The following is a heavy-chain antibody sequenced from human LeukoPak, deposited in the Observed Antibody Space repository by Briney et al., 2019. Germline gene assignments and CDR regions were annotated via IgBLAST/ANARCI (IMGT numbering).Heavy chain of an antibody. CDR1: GFTFSSYA. J-gene: IGHJ4*02. V-gene: IGHV3-30-3*01. CDR3: ARERRDAFDY. Sequence: PGRSLRLSCAASGFTFSSYAMHWVRQAPGKGLEWVAVISYDGSNKYYADSVKGRFTISRDNSKNTLYLQMNSLRAEDTAVYYCARERRDAFDYWGQGTLVTVSS. CDR2: ISYDGSNK.